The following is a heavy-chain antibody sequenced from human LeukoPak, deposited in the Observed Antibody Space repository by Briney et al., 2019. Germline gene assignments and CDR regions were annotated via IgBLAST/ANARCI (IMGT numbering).Heavy chain of an antibody. CDR3: AREISMFVNAFDL. V-gene: IGHV3-33*08. CDR2: IWYDGSNE. J-gene: IGHJ3*01. CDR1: GFTSSSYW. Sequence: GGSLRLSCAASGFTSSSYWMSWVRQAPGKGLEWVAVIWYDGSNEYYADAVKGRFTISRDNSKNTVHLQMNSLRVEDTSVYYCAREISMFVNAFDLWGQGTLVTVTS. D-gene: IGHD3-10*02.